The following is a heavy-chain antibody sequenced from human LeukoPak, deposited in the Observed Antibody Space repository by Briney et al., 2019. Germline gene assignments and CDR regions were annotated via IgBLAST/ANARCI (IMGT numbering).Heavy chain of an antibody. Sequence: SETLSLTCTVSGVSISSGGYYWSWIRQHPGKGLEWIGYIYYSGSTYYNPSLKSRVTISVDTSKNQFSPKLSSVTAADTAVYYCARAWSDYGDYVAPIRYFDYWGQGTLVTVSS. CDR2: IYYSGST. V-gene: IGHV4-31*03. D-gene: IGHD4-17*01. J-gene: IGHJ4*02. CDR1: GVSISSGGYY. CDR3: ARAWSDYGDYVAPIRYFDY.